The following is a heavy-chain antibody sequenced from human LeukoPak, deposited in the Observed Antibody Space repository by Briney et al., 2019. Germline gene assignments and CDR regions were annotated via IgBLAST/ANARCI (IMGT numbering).Heavy chain of an antibody. D-gene: IGHD5-12*01. J-gene: IGHJ5*02. CDR3: ARDRGGNYDYWFDP. V-gene: IGHV4-59*01. CDR1: GGSMSSYY. Sequence: SETLSLTCTVSGGSMSSYYWNWIRQPPGKGLEWIGYIYDNGSTGYNPSLKSRVTISVNTSKNQFSLKLSSVTAADTAVYYCARDRGGNYDYWFDPWGQGTLVTVSS. CDR2: IYDNGST.